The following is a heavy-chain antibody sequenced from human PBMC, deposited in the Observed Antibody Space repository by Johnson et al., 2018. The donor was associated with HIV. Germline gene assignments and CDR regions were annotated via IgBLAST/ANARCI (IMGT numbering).Heavy chain of an antibody. Sequence: MQLVESGGGLVQPGGSLRLSCASSGFTVSSYWMSWVRQAPGKGLEWVANIKQDGSEKYYVDSVKGRFTISRDNAKNSLYLQMNSLRAEDTAVYYCARDRIPYNWNYEGDAFDIWGQGTMVTVSS. J-gene: IGHJ3*02. CDR1: GFTVSSYW. CDR2: IKQDGSEK. D-gene: IGHD1-7*01. V-gene: IGHV3-7*01. CDR3: ARDRIPYNWNYEGDAFDI.